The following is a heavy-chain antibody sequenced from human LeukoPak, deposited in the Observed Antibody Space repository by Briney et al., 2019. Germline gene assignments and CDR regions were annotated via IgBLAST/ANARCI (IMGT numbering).Heavy chain of an antibody. Sequence: GGSLRLSCAASGFTFINYAMTWVRQAPGKGLEWVASVNTVSSYIYYADSMRGRFTISRDNAKNSLFLQMNSLRAEDTAVYYCARLRRNSDRSDFFYYYDHWGQGTLVTVSS. CDR2: VNTVSSYI. V-gene: IGHV3-21*01. J-gene: IGHJ4*02. D-gene: IGHD3-22*01. CDR3: ARLRRNSDRSDFFYYYDH. CDR1: GFTFINYA.